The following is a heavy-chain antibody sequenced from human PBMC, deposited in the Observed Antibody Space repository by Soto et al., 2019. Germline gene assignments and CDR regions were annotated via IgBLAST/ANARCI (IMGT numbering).Heavy chain of an antibody. CDR1: GFTLGRYG. J-gene: IGHJ4*02. Sequence: GGSLRLSCAASGFTLGRYGMHWVRQAPGKGLEWVAVIWFDGSNKNYADSVKGRFTVSKDNSKNTLYLQMDGLGAEDTAVYYCARAYDTSGYPYFDYWGQGTLVTVSS. CDR3: ARAYDTSGYPYFDY. CDR2: IWFDGSNK. V-gene: IGHV3-33*01. D-gene: IGHD3-22*01.